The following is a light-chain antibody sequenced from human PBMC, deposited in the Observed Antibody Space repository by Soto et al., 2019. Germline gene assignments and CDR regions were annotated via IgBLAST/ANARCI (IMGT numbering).Light chain of an antibody. CDR1: SSNIGNND. J-gene: IGLJ3*02. CDR3: AAWDDSLNGVV. V-gene: IGLV1-36*01. Sequence: QSLLTQPPSVSEAPRQRVTISCSGSSSNIGNNDVNWYQQLPGKAPKLLIFYDDLLPSGVSDRFSGSKSGTSASLAIRGLQSEDEADYYCAAWDDSLNGVVFGGGTKLTVL. CDR2: YDD.